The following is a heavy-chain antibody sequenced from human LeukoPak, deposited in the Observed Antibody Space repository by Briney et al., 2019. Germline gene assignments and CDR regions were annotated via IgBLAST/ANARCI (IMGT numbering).Heavy chain of an antibody. CDR2: IIPIFGTA. V-gene: IGHV1-69*13. CDR1: GGTFSSYA. Sequence: SVKVSCKASGGTFSSYAISLVRQAPGQGLEWMGGIIPIFGTANYAQKFQGRVTITADESTSTAYMELSSLRSEDTAVYYCARVSPYYDILTGYSPAVYWGQGTLVTASS. CDR3: ARVSPYYDILTGYSPAVY. D-gene: IGHD3-9*01. J-gene: IGHJ4*02.